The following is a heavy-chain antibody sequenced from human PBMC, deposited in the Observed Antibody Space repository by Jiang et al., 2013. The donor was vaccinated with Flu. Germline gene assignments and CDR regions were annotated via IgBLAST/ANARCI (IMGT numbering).Heavy chain of an antibody. Sequence: EVKKPGASVKVSCEASGYTFTNYDINWVRQATGQGLEWMGWMNPQSGNTGYAQNFQGRVTMTRDTSITTAYMELSSLRSEDTAVYYCARGLSFYSGEKYGMDVWGQGTAVTVSS. CDR2: MNPQSGNT. D-gene: IGHD3-10*01. J-gene: IGHJ6*02. CDR3: ARGLSFYSGEKYGMDV. CDR1: GYTFTNYD. V-gene: IGHV1-8*01.